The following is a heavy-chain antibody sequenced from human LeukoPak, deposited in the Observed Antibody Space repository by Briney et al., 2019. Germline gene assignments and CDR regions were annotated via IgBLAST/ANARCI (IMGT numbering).Heavy chain of an antibody. CDR3: AKPVDTAMAFDY. CDR2: ISGSSGST. D-gene: IGHD5-18*01. Sequence: PGGSLRLSCAASGFTFSSYAMSWVRQAPGQGLEWVSAISGSSGSTYYADSVKGRFTISRDNSKNTLYLQMNSLRAEDTAVYYCAKPVDTAMAFDYWGQGTLVTVSS. CDR1: GFTFSSYA. J-gene: IGHJ4*02. V-gene: IGHV3-23*01.